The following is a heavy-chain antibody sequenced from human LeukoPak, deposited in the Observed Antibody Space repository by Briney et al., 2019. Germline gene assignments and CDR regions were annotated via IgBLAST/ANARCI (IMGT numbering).Heavy chain of an antibody. CDR1: GFTFSSYA. J-gene: IGHJ4*01. Sequence: GGSLRLYCAASGFTFSSYAMSWVRQAPGKGLEWVSAISGSGGTTYNADSVKGRFTISRDDSKNTLYLQMNSLRAEDTAVYYCAKDLNVVVVPVASFDYWGHGTLVTVSS. CDR3: AKDLNVVVVPVASFDY. V-gene: IGHV3-23*01. CDR2: ISGSGGTT. D-gene: IGHD2-2*01.